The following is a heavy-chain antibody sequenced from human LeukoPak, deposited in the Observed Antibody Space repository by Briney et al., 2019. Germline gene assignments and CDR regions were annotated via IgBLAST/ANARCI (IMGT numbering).Heavy chain of an antibody. J-gene: IGHJ4*02. CDR3: ARAHSGYDDY. CDR1: GGSISSYY. CDR2: IYYSGST. D-gene: IGHD5-12*01. V-gene: IGHV4-39*07. Sequence: PSETLSLTCTVSGGSISSYYWGWIRQPPGKGLEWIGSIYYSGSTYYNPSLKSRVTISVDTSKNQFSLKLSPVTAADTAVYYCARAHSGYDDYWGQGTLVTVSS.